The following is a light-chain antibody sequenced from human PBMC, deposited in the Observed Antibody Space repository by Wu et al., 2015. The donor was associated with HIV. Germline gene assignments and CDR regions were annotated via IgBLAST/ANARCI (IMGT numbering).Light chain of an antibody. V-gene: IGKV3-20*01. CDR3: QQYVSSSWT. CDR1: QSVSINY. Sequence: ETVLTQSPGTLSLSPGERATLSCRASQSVSINYLAWYQQKPGQAPRLLIYGASIRATGIPDRFSGSGSGTDFTLTISRLEPEDFAVYYCQQYVSSSWTFGQGTK. J-gene: IGKJ1*01. CDR2: GAS.